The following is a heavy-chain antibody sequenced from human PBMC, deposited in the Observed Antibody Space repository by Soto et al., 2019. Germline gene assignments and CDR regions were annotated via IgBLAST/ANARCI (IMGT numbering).Heavy chain of an antibody. CDR3: ARVGSSWYGLGLDY. D-gene: IGHD6-13*01. CDR1: GGSISSSNW. J-gene: IGHJ4*02. CDR2: IYHSGST. Sequence: PSETLSLTCAVSGGSISSSNWWSWVRQPPGKGLEWIGEIYHSGSTNYNPSLKSRVTISVDKSKNQFSLKLSSVTAADTAVYYCARVGSSWYGLGLDYWGEGTLVTVSS. V-gene: IGHV4-4*02.